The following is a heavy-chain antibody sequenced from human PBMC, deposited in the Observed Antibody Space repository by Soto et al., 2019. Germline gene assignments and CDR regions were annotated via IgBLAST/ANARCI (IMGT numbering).Heavy chain of an antibody. CDR1: GFTFSGSA. J-gene: IGHJ4*02. Sequence: PGGSLRLSCAASGFTFSGSAMHWVRQASGKGLEWVGRIRSKANSYATAYAASVKGRFTISRDDSKNTAYLQMNSLKTEDTAVYYCTRLPEHFWSQYWGQGTLVTVSA. CDR3: TRLPEHFWSQY. V-gene: IGHV3-73*01. D-gene: IGHD3-3*02. CDR2: IRSKANSYAT.